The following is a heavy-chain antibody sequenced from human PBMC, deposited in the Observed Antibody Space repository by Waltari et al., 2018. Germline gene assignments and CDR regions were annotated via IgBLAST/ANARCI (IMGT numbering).Heavy chain of an antibody. V-gene: IGHV3-15*05. CDR1: GFIFTDAW. D-gene: IGHD2-21*02. J-gene: IGHJ5*02. Sequence: EVQLVESGGGLVKPGGSLILSCTASGFIFTDAWMSWVRQAPGKGLELVCHIKSESDGGTTEFVATVEGRFIISRDDSKSTLYLQMNSLKVEDTAMYYCTKANCGGDCPGRNWFDPWGRGTLVTVSS. CDR2: IKSESDGGTT. CDR3: TKANCGGDCPGRNWFDP.